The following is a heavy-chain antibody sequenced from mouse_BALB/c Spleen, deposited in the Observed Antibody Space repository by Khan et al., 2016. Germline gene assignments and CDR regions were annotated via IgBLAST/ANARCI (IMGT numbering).Heavy chain of an antibody. Sequence: VQLQASGPGLVKPSQSLSLTCTVTGYSITSGYGWNWIRQFPGNKLEWMGYISYSGSTNYNPSLKSRISITRDTSKNQFFLQLNSVTTEDTATYYWARTARIKYWGQGTTLTVSS. V-gene: IGHV3-2*02. CDR2: ISYSGST. CDR3: ARTARIKY. D-gene: IGHD1-2*01. J-gene: IGHJ2*01. CDR1: GYSITSGYG.